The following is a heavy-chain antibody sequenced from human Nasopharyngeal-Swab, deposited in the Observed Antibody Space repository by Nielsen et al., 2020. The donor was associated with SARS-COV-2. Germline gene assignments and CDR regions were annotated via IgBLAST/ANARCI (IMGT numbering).Heavy chain of an antibody. CDR3: ARLTVTTFYYYYGMDV. CDR2: ISAYNGST. D-gene: IGHD4-11*01. V-gene: IGHV1-18*01. J-gene: IGHJ6*02. CDR1: GYTFTSYG. Sequence: ASVKVSCKASGYTFTSYGISWVRQAPGQGLEWMGWISAYNGSTNYAQKLQGRVTMNTDTSTSTAYMELRSLRSDDTAVYYCARLTVTTFYYYYGMDVWGQGTTVTVSS.